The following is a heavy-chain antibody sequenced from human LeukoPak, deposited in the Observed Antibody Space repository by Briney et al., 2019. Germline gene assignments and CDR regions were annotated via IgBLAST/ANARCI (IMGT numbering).Heavy chain of an antibody. CDR1: GFTFSSYS. CDR2: ISSSSSYI. V-gene: IGHV3-21*01. D-gene: IGHD2-15*01. CDR3: ARGSRVAATPFDP. J-gene: IGHJ5*02. Sequence: GGSLRLSCAASGFTFSSYSMNWVRQAPGKGLEWVSSISSSSSYIYYADSVKGRFTISRDNAKNSLYLQMNSLRAEDTAVYYCARGSRVAATPFDPWGQGTLVTVSS.